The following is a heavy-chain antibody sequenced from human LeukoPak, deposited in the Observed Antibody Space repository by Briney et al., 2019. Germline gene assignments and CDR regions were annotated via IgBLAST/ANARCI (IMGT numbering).Heavy chain of an antibody. CDR2: IKSKTDGGTT. Sequence: GGSLRLSCTASGFTFSSYAMTWVRQAPGKGLEWVGRIKSKTDGGTTDYAAPVKGSFTISRDDSKNTVYLQMNSLKTEDAAVYYCTTRLYWGLGTLVTVSS. CDR3: TTRLY. D-gene: IGHD3-16*01. J-gene: IGHJ4*02. CDR1: GFTFSSYA. V-gene: IGHV3-15*01.